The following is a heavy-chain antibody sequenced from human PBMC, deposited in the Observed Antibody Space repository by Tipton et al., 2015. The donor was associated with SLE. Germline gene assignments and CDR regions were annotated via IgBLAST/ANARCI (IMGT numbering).Heavy chain of an antibody. V-gene: IGHV4-34*01. CDR3: ARGDYDFWSGFWFDP. J-gene: IGHJ5*02. CDR2: INHSGST. CDR1: GGSFSGYY. D-gene: IGHD3-3*01. Sequence: LRLSCAVYGGSFSGYYRSWIRQPPGKGLEWIGEINHSGSTNYNPSLKSRVTISVDTSKNQFSLKLSSVTAADTAVYYCARGDYDFWSGFWFDPWGQGTLVTVSS.